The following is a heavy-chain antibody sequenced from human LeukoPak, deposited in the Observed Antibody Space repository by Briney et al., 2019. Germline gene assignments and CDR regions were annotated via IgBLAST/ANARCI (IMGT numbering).Heavy chain of an antibody. CDR3: ARGGICSSTSCFD. CDR1: GFTFSSYS. CDR2: ISSSGSTI. V-gene: IGHV3-48*04. J-gene: IGHJ4*02. D-gene: IGHD2-2*01. Sequence: GGSLRLSCAASGFTFSSYSMNWVRQAPGKGLEWVSYISSSGSTIYYADSVKGRFTISRDNAKNSPYLQMSSLRAEDTAVYYCARGGICSSTSCFDWGQGTLVTVSS.